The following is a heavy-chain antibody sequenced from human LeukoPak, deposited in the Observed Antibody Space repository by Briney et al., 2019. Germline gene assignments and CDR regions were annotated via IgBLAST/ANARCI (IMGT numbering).Heavy chain of an antibody. CDR3: AGRSIAAAGTGVRYFDY. V-gene: IGHV4-59*08. CDR2: IYYSGST. J-gene: IGHJ4*02. CDR1: GGSISSYY. Sequence: PSETLSLTCTVSGGSISSYYWSCIRQPPGKGLEWIGYIYYSGSTNYNPSLKSRVTISVDTSKNQFSLKLSSVTAADTAVYYCAGRSIAAAGTGVRYFDYWGQGTLVTVSS. D-gene: IGHD6-13*01.